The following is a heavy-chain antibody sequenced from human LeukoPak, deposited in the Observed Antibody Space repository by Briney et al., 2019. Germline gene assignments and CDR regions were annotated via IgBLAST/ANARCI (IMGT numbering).Heavy chain of an antibody. J-gene: IGHJ4*02. V-gene: IGHV1-46*01. D-gene: IGHD6-19*01. Sequence: ASVKVSCKASGYTFSNHYLHWVRQASGQGLEWMGVISPSGDSTTYAQKFQGSVTMTRDTSTNIVYMELSSLRSEDTAVYYCASEIAMTGYFDYWGQGTLVTVSS. CDR3: ASEIAMTGYFDY. CDR2: ISPSGDST. CDR1: GYTFSNHY.